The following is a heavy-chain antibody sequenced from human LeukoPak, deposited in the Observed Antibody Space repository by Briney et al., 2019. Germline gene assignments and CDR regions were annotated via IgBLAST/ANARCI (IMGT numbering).Heavy chain of an antibody. CDR3: ARAPSEIGGYYPEYFRH. CDR1: GFTFSSYW. J-gene: IGHJ1*01. CDR2: IKSDGST. D-gene: IGHD3-22*01. Sequence: PGGSLRLSSAASGFTFSSYWMHWVRQAPVRGLVWVSRIKSDGSTNYADSVKGRFTISRDNAKNTVSLQMNSLRAEDTGVYYCARAPSEIGGYYPEYFRHWGQGTLVTVSS. V-gene: IGHV3-74*01.